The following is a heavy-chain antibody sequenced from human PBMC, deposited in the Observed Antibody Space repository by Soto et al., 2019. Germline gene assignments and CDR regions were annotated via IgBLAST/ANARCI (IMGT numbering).Heavy chain of an antibody. CDR3: ARLGQVRGAYYYYGMDV. CDR1: GYSFTSYW. D-gene: IGHD3-10*01. CDR2: IYPGDSDT. J-gene: IGHJ6*02. V-gene: IGHV5-51*01. Sequence: PGESLKISCTGSGYSFTSYWIGWVRQMPGKGLEWMGIIYPGDSDTRYSPSFQGQVTISADKSISTAYLQWSSLKASDTAMYYCARLGQVRGAYYYYGMDVWGQGTTVTVSS.